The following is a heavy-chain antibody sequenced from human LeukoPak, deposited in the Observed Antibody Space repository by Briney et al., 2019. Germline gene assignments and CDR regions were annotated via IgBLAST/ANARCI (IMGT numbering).Heavy chain of an antibody. D-gene: IGHD3-16*02. Sequence: GGSLRLSCAASGFTFITYSMNWVRQAPGKGLEWVSSISSSGSDIYYADSVKGRFTISRDNAKNSLYLQMNSLRAEDTALYYCARSSYDYVWGSYRYGAFDIWGQGTMVTVSS. CDR1: GFTFITYS. V-gene: IGHV3-21*04. CDR3: ARSSYDYVWGSYRYGAFDI. CDR2: ISSSGSDI. J-gene: IGHJ3*02.